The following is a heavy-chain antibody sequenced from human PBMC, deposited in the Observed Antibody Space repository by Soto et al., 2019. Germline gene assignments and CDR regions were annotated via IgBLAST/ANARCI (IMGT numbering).Heavy chain of an antibody. D-gene: IGHD2-15*01. Sequence: GGSLRLSCAAAGFTFRNYAMNWVRQAPGKGLELVSSISSNGGSAYYADSVKGRFTISRDNSKNTLYLKMNSLRADDTAVYYCARGYCSAVGCYVHYYYGFDVWGQGTTVTVSS. CDR2: ISSNGGSA. J-gene: IGHJ6*02. CDR1: GFTFRNYA. V-gene: IGHV3-23*01. CDR3: ARGYCSAVGCYVHYYYGFDV.